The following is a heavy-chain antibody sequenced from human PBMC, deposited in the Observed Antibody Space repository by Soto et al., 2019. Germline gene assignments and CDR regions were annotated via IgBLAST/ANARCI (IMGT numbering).Heavy chain of an antibody. CDR2: ICYGGTT. CDR3: ARLGAHYPALDP. CDR1: GGSISPYY. Sequence: QVQLQESGPGLVKPSETLSLTCTVSGGSISPYYWTWVRQPPGKGLEWIGYICYGGTTSYNPSLMRQVSISLGTSKRPLALRLSSVTAADTAMYYCARLGAHYPALDPLGPGTLVTVSS. J-gene: IGHJ5*02. D-gene: IGHD3-10*01. V-gene: IGHV4-59*08.